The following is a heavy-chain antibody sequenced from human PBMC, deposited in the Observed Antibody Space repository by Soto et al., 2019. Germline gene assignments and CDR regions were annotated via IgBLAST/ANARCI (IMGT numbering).Heavy chain of an antibody. J-gene: IGHJ4*02. CDR3: ARSLNSYGLNDFDY. V-gene: IGHV6-1*01. Sequence: XQTLSLTCAISGDSVSSNSAAWNLIRQSPSRGLEWLGRTYYRSKWYNDYAVSVKSRITINPDTSKNQFSLQLNSVTPEDTAVYYCARSLNSYGLNDFDYWGQGTLVTVSS. D-gene: IGHD5-18*01. CDR1: GDSVSSNSAA. CDR2: TYYRSKWYN.